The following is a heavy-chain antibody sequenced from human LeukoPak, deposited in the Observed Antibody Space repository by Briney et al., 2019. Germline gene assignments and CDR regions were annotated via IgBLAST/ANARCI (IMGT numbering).Heavy chain of an antibody. CDR3: AKGDLYHSSGYYLVDD. Sequence: GGPLTPSCAASGFTFSSYAMSGVRHPPGKGLQWFSSIYGSGGRTYHPPSVTGRFTISRDHSKSSLYLQMCSLRAKGTALFCCAKGDLYHSSGYYLVDDWGQGTLVTVSS. CDR2: IYGSGGRT. V-gene: IGHV3-23*01. D-gene: IGHD3-22*01. CDR1: GFTFSSYA. J-gene: IGHJ4*02.